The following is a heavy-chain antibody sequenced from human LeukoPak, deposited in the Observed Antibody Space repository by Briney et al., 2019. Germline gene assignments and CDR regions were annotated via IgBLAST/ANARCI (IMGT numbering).Heavy chain of an antibody. CDR3: ARVVSDCPSDCSKGFLDN. V-gene: IGHV4-4*02. J-gene: IGHJ4*02. CDR1: GGSISSSNW. CDR2: IYQSGST. D-gene: IGHD2-21*02. Sequence: SGTLSLTCAVSGGSISSSNWWSWVRQPPGKGLEWIGEIYQSGSTNCNPSLKSRVTISVDTSKNEFSLNLNSVTAADTAVYYCARVVSDCPSDCSKGFLDNWGQGTLVTVSS.